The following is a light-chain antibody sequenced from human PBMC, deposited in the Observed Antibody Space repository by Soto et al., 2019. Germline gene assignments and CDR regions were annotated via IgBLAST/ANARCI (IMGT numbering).Light chain of an antibody. Sequence: IPRAQSPATLTSSVGDRVTITCRASQNINIWLAWYQQKPGKAPKLLIFDASSLERGVPSRFSGSGSGTEFTLTISSLQPDDFATYYCQQYNSYSWTFGQGTKVDNK. CDR3: QQYNSYSWT. J-gene: IGKJ1*01. CDR2: DAS. V-gene: IGKV1-5*01. CDR1: QNINIW.